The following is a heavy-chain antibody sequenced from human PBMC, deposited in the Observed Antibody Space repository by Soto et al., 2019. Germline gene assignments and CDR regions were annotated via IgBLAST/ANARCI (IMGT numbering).Heavy chain of an antibody. CDR3: ARRPGAGSFDY. J-gene: IGHJ4*02. V-gene: IGHV4-39*01. Sequence: TSETLSLTCTVSGGSISSSSYYWGWIRQPPGKGLEWIGSIYYSGGTYYNPSLKSRVTISVDTSKNQFSLKLSSVTAADTAVYYCARRPGAGSFDYWGQGTLVTVSS. CDR1: GGSISSSSYY. D-gene: IGHD6-19*01. CDR2: IYYSGGT.